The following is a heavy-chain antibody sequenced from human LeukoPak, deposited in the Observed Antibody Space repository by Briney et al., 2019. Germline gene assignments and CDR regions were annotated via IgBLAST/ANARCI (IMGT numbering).Heavy chain of an antibody. D-gene: IGHD2-2*01. CDR2: ISSGSTSI. Sequence: GGSLRLSCAASGSTFSSYSMNWVRQAPGKGLEWVSYISSGSTSIYYADSVKGRFTISRDNVRNSLYLQMNSLRAEDTAVYYCAREGFCSSTSCFLDGFDVWGQGTMVTVSS. CDR3: AREGFCSSTSCFLDGFDV. CDR1: GSTFSSYS. V-gene: IGHV3-48*01. J-gene: IGHJ3*01.